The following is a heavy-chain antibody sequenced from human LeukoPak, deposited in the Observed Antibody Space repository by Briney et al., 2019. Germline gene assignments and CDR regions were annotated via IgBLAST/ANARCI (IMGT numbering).Heavy chain of an antibody. V-gene: IGHV3-21*01. CDR2: ISSSSSYI. D-gene: IGHD3-22*01. J-gene: IGHJ4*02. CDR3: ARRIKNYDSSGYYGSDY. Sequence: GGSLRLSCAASGFTFSSYSMNWVRQAPGKGLEWVSSISSSSSYIYYADSVKGRFTISRDNAKNSLYLQMNSLRAEDTAVYYCARRIKNYDSSGYYGSDYWGQGTLVTVSS. CDR1: GFTFSSYS.